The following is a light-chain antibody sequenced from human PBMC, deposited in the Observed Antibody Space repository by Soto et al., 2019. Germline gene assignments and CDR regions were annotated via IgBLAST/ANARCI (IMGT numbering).Light chain of an antibody. Sequence: QLVLTQTPSAFGTPGQRVTISCSGTRSNIGSNYVYWYQQLPGTAPKLLIYNNNERPSGVPDRFSGSKSGTSASLAISGLRSEDESDYYCVVWDDSLSGRVFGGGTKLTVL. V-gene: IGLV1-47*02. J-gene: IGLJ3*02. CDR1: RSNIGSNY. CDR2: NNN. CDR3: VVWDDSLSGRV.